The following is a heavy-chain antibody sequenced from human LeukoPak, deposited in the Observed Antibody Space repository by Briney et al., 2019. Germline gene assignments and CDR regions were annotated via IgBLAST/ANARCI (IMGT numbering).Heavy chain of an antibody. CDR3: ARDKYGDYQFDY. D-gene: IGHD4-17*01. CDR1: SGSISSSSYY. CDR2: IYYDGST. Sequence: KSSETLSLTCTVSSGSISSSSYYWGWIRQPPGKGLEWIGNIYYDGSTYYNPSLKSRVTISVDTSKNQFSLKLSSVTAADTAVYYCARDKYGDYQFDYWGQGTLVTVSS. V-gene: IGHV4-39*07. J-gene: IGHJ4*02.